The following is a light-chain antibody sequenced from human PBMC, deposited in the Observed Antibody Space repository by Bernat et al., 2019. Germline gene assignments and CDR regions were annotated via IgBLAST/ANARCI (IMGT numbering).Light chain of an antibody. Sequence: QAALTQPASVSGSPGQSITISCAGTSSDVGTYNFVSWLQQHPGKAPKLIIYEDTKRPSGVSDRFSGSNSGNTASLTISGLQAEEEADYYCSSFAGTRDPFGTGTKVTVL. CDR2: EDT. J-gene: IGLJ1*01. CDR1: SSDVGTYNF. CDR3: SSFAGTRDP. V-gene: IGLV2-23*01.